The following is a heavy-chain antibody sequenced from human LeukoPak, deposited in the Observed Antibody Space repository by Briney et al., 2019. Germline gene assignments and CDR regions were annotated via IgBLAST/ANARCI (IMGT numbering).Heavy chain of an antibody. J-gene: IGHJ4*02. D-gene: IGHD3-10*01. CDR2: TSYDGSNK. Sequence: GRSLRLSCAASGFTFSSYGMHWVRQAPGKGLEWVAVTSYDGSNKYYADSVKGRFTISRDNSKNTLYLQMNSLRAEDTAVYYCAKEGEESLLWFGESRPFDYWGQGTLVTVSS. CDR3: AKEGEESLLWFGESRPFDY. V-gene: IGHV3-30*18. CDR1: GFTFSSYG.